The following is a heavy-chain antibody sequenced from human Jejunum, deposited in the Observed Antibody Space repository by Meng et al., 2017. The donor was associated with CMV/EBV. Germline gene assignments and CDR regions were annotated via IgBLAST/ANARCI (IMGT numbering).Heavy chain of an antibody. CDR1: GGSFSGYY. D-gene: IGHD2-2*01. Sequence: GGSFSGYYWSWIRQSPGQGLEWIGQINHSGSASYNPSLRRRVTISEDTSKNQFSLRLTSVTAADTTIYYCARKYCGSSNCYPFDYWGQGELVTVSS. CDR2: INHSGSA. CDR3: ARKYCGSSNCYPFDY. J-gene: IGHJ4*02. V-gene: IGHV4-34*01.